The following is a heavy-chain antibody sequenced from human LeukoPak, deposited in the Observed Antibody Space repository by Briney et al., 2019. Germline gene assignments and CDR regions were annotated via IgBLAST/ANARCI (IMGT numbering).Heavy chain of an antibody. J-gene: IGHJ4*02. CDR1: GFSVSGNY. CDR3: ARGRNNFRY. D-gene: IGHD1/OR15-1a*01. CDR2: IKEDGSEK. Sequence: GGSLILSCAGTGFSVSGNYMAWVRQAPGKGLERVASIKEDGSEKYYVDSVKGRFTISRDNAKNSLYLQMNSLRDEDTAVYYCARGRNNFRYWGQGTLVTVSS. V-gene: IGHV3-7*01.